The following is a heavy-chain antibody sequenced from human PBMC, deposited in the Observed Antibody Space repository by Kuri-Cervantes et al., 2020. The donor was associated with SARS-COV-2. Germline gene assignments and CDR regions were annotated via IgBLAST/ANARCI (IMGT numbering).Heavy chain of an antibody. D-gene: IGHD5-12*01. V-gene: IGHV3-48*02. CDR3: ARDANYGSRLPRKFDY. Sequence: GGSLRLSCAASGFTFSSYSMNWVRQAPGRGLEWVSYISSSSSTIYYADSVKGRFTISRDNAKNSLYLQMNSLRDGDTAVYYCARDANYGSRLPRKFDYWGQGTLVTVSS. CDR1: GFTFSSYS. J-gene: IGHJ4*02. CDR2: ISSSSSTI.